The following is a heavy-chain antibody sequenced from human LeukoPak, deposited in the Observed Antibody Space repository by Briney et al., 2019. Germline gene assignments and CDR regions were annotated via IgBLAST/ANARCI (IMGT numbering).Heavy chain of an antibody. CDR3: ARDPPGADTLNLIDY. J-gene: IGHJ4*02. CDR2: ISGSGGST. V-gene: IGHV3-23*01. Sequence: PGGSLRLSCAASGFTFSSYAMSWVRQAPGKGLEWVSAISGSGGSTYYADSVKGRFTISRDNAKNSLYLQMNSLRAEDTAVYYCARDPPGADTLNLIDYWGQGTLVTVSS. CDR1: GFTFSSYA.